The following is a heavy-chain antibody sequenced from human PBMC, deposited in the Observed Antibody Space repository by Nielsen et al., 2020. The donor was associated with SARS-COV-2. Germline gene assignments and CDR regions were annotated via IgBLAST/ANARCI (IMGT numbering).Heavy chain of an antibody. Sequence: VHQMPGKGLEWVAVISYDGSNKYYADSVKGRFTISRDNSKNTLYLQMNSLRAEDTAVYYCAKDCYGDHASFDYWGQGTLVTVSS. V-gene: IGHV3-30*18. J-gene: IGHJ4*02. CDR2: ISYDGSNK. D-gene: IGHD4-17*01. CDR3: AKDCYGDHASFDY.